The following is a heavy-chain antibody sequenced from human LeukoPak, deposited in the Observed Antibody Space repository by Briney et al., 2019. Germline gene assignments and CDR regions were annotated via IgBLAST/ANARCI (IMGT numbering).Heavy chain of an antibody. CDR1: GFTFSDYT. CDR3: ARGAHYAFDL. V-gene: IGHV3-21*01. Sequence: GGSLRLSCAASGFTFSDYTMNWVRLAPGKGLEWVSSISGSSNYIYYADSVKGRFTISRGNAKNSLYLQMNSLRVEDTAVYYCARGAHYAFDLWGQGTMVTVSS. CDR2: ISGSSNYI. D-gene: IGHD3-10*01. J-gene: IGHJ3*01.